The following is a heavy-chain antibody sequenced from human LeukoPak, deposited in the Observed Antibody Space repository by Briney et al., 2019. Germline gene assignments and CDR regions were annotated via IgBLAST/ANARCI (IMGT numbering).Heavy chain of an antibody. CDR2: IYYSGST. J-gene: IGHJ5*02. Sequence: PSETLSLTCTVSGGSISSGDYYWSWIRQPPGKGLEWIGYIYYSGSTYYNPSLKSRVTISVDTSKNQFSLKLSSVTAADTAVYYCARLGYYYDSSGYYSWFDPWGQGTLVTVSS. CDR3: ARLGYYYDSSGYYSWFDP. D-gene: IGHD3-22*01. CDR1: GGSISSGDYY. V-gene: IGHV4-30-4*01.